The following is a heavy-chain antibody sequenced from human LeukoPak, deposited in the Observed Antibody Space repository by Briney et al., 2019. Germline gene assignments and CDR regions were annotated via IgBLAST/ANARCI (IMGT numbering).Heavy chain of an antibody. D-gene: IGHD2-2*02. CDR2: INHSGST. Sequence: PSETLSLTCAVYGGSFSGYYWSWIRQPPGKGLEWIGEINHSGSTNYNPSLKGRVTISVDTSKNQFALKLSSVTAADTAVYYCARGAGGYCSSTSCYRRDWFDPWGQGTLVTVSS. CDR3: ARGAGGYCSSTSCYRRDWFDP. J-gene: IGHJ5*02. V-gene: IGHV4-34*01. CDR1: GGSFSGYY.